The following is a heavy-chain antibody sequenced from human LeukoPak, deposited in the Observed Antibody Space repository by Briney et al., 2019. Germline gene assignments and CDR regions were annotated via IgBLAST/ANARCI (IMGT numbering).Heavy chain of an antibody. CDR3: ARCEDYGGNSYYFDY. CDR2: ISSSSSTI. V-gene: IGHV3-48*01. Sequence: GGSLRLSCAASGFRFSTYWMSWVRQAPGKGLEWVSYISSSSSTIYYADSVKGRFTISRDNAKNSLYLQLNSLRAEDTAVYYCARCEDYGGNSYYFDYWGQGTLVTVSS. D-gene: IGHD4-23*01. J-gene: IGHJ4*02. CDR1: GFRFSTYW.